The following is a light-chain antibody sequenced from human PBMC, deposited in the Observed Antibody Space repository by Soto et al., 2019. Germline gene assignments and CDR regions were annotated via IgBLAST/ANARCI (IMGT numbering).Light chain of an antibody. CDR1: QSISSY. CDR3: QQSYSTPLT. J-gene: IGKJ4*01. CDR2: AAS. Sequence: DIQMTQYPSSLSASVGDRVTITCRASQSISSYLNWYRQKPGKAPKLLIYAASSLQSGVPSRFSGSGSGTDFTLTISSLQPEDFATYYCQQSYSTPLTFGGGTKVDI. V-gene: IGKV1-39*01.